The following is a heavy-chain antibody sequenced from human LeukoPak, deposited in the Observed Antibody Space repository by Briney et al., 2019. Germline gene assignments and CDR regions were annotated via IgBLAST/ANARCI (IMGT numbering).Heavy chain of an antibody. V-gene: IGHV4-39*01. CDR2: IYYSGST. CDR1: GGSISSSSYY. J-gene: IGHJ3*02. D-gene: IGHD2-21*01. Sequence: PSETLSLTCTVSGGSISSSSYYWGWIRQPPGKGLEWIGSIYYSGSTYYNPSLKSRVTISVDTSKNQFSLKLSSVTAADTAVYYCARPRSYCGGDCPDVFDIWGQGTMVTVSS. CDR3: ARPRSYCGGDCPDVFDI.